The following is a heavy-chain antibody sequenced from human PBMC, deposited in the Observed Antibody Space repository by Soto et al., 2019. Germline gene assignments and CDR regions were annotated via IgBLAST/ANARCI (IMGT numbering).Heavy chain of an antibody. D-gene: IGHD6-13*01. J-gene: IGHJ5*02. CDR3: TREASRGSSARGWFDP. Sequence: GGSLRLSCAASGFTFRSFTMNWVRQAPGKGLEWVSTISSNSTSIYYTDSLRGRFTISRDNAKNSLHLQINSLRAEDTAVYYCTREASRGSSARGWFDPWGPGTLVTVSS. CDR1: GFTFRSFT. CDR2: ISSNSTSI. V-gene: IGHV3-21*01.